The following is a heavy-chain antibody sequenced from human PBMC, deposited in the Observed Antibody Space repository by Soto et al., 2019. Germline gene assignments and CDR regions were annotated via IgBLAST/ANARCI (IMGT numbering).Heavy chain of an antibody. J-gene: IGHJ4*02. Sequence: QVQLVESGGGVVQPGRSLRLSCAASGFTFTSYGMHWVRQAPDKGLYWVAVISYDGSNKYYADSVTGRFTISRDNSKNTLYLQMNSLRAEDTAVYYCAKEGQLRPRYFFDYWGQGTLVTVSS. CDR3: AKEGQLRPRYFFDY. CDR2: ISYDGSNK. V-gene: IGHV3-30*18. D-gene: IGHD1-26*01. CDR1: GFTFTSYG.